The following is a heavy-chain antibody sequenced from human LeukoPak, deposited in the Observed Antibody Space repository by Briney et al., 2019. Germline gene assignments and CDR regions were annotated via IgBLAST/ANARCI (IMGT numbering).Heavy chain of an antibody. J-gene: IGHJ5*02. CDR2: INHSGST. D-gene: IGHD3-10*01. CDR1: GGSFSGYY. V-gene: IGHV4-34*01. Sequence: SETLSPTCAVYGGSFSGYYWSWIRQPPGKGLEWIGEINHSGSTNYNPSLKSRVTISVDTSKNQFSLKLSSVTAADTAVYYCARHATYYYGSGRQNWCAPWGQGTLVTVSS. CDR3: ARHATYYYGSGRQNWCAP.